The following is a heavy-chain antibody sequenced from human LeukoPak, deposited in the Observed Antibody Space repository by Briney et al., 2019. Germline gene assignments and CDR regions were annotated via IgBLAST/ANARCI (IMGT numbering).Heavy chain of an antibody. Sequence: SETPSLTCAVYGGSFSGYYWSWIRQPPGKGLEWIGEINHSGSTNYNPSLKSRVTISVDTSKNQFSLKLSSVTAADTAVYYCARGDSSGWYGAFDIWGQGTMVTVSS. J-gene: IGHJ3*02. CDR2: INHSGST. CDR3: ARGDSSGWYGAFDI. D-gene: IGHD6-19*01. V-gene: IGHV4-34*01. CDR1: GGSFSGYY.